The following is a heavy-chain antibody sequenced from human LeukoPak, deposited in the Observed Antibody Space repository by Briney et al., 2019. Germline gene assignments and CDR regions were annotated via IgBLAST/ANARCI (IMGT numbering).Heavy chain of an antibody. D-gene: IGHD1-26*01. CDR2: ISDSGGST. J-gene: IGHJ4*02. CDR1: GFTFSSYS. CDR3: AKDQMIVGTTADY. V-gene: IGHV3-23*01. Sequence: GGSLRLSCAASGFTFSSYSMNWVRQTPGKVLQWVSAISDSGGSTYYADSVKGRFTISRDNSKNTLYLQMNSLRAEDTAVYYCAKDQMIVGTTADYWGQGTLVTVSS.